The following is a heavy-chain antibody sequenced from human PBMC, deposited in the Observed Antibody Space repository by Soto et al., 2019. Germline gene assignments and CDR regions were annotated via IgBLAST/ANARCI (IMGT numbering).Heavy chain of an antibody. D-gene: IGHD2-8*01. Sequence: ASVKVSCKVSGYTLTELSMHWVRQAPGKGLEWMGGFDPEDGETIYAQKFQGRVTMTEDTSTDTAYMELSSLRSEDTAVYYCATAEYCTNGVCAWGFGAFDIWGQGTMVTVPS. J-gene: IGHJ3*02. CDR2: FDPEDGET. V-gene: IGHV1-24*01. CDR1: GYTLTELS. CDR3: ATAEYCTNGVCAWGFGAFDI.